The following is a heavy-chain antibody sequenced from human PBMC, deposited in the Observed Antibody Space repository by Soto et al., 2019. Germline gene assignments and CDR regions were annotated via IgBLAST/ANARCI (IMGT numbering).Heavy chain of an antibody. CDR3: ARYRNNWVQTDCMDV. D-gene: IGHD1-1*01. CDR1: VDSITTYY. CDR2: IDTSGNT. J-gene: IGHJ6*02. Sequence: SEALSLTCTVPVDSITTYYWSWIRQPAGKGLEWIGRIDTSGNTNYNPSLKSRVTMSVDTSKKKFSLKLTSVTAADTAVYYCARYRNNWVQTDCMDVWGQGTTVTVSS. V-gene: IGHV4-4*07.